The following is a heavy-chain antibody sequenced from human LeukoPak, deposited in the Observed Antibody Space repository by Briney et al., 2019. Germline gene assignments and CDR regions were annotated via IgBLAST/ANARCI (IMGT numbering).Heavy chain of an antibody. V-gene: IGHV3-30-3*01. CDR1: GFTFSTSS. D-gene: IGHD2-15*01. Sequence: GGSLKLSCAASGFTFSTSSMQWVRQAPGKGLEWLAVMSGDGNHYSYGDSVQGRVSISRDNSKNTLYLHMRSLRVEDTAFYYCARGSVATPPSFNYWGQGTLVTVSS. CDR2: MSGDGNHY. CDR3: ARGSVATPPSFNY. J-gene: IGHJ4*02.